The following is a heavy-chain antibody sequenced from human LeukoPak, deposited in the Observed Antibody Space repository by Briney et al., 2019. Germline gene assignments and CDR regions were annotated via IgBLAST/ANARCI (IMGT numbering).Heavy chain of an antibody. D-gene: IGHD4-17*01. V-gene: IGHV4-61*01. Sequence: SETLSLTCTVSGGSISSSSYYWSWIRQPPGKGLEWIGYIYYSGSTNYNPSLKSRVTISVDTSKNQFSLKLSSVTAADTAVYYCARFDYGDRIFDYWGQGTLVTVSS. J-gene: IGHJ4*02. CDR2: IYYSGST. CDR1: GGSISSSSYY. CDR3: ARFDYGDRIFDY.